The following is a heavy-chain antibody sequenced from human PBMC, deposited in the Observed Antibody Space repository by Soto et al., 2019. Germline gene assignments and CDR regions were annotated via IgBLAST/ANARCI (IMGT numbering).Heavy chain of an antibody. CDR2: TSYDGSNE. CDR1: GFTFSSYG. Sequence: PGGSLRLSCAASGFTFSSYGMHWVRQSPGKGLEWVAVTSYDGSNEFYADSVKGRFTISRDNSKNTLYLQMNSLRAEDTAVYYCASFHCSGGSCLPGIDYHYYGMDVWGQGTTVTVSS. V-gene: IGHV3-30*03. CDR3: ASFHCSGGSCLPGIDYHYYGMDV. J-gene: IGHJ6*02. D-gene: IGHD2-15*01.